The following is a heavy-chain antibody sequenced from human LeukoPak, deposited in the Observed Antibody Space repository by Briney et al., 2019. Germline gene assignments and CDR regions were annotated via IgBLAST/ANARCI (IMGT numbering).Heavy chain of an antibody. V-gene: IGHV3-23*01. CDR1: GFSYSNYA. CDR3: ARQSRNVIVAAAVATDFDQ. Sequence: GDSLRLSCAASGFSYSNYAMTRVRQTPGKGLEWVSSISPSGGHIYYADSVKGRFTLSRDNSNNALFLQMNSLRGDDTAVYYCARQSRNVIVAAAVATDFDQWGQGTLVTVSS. J-gene: IGHJ4*02. D-gene: IGHD5-12*01. CDR2: ISPSGGHI.